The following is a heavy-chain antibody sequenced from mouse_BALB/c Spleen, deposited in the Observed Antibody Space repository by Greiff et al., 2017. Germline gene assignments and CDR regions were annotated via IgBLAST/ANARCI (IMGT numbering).Heavy chain of an antibody. J-gene: IGHJ3*01. Sequence: QVQLQQSGPELVKPGASVRISCKASGYTFTSYYIHWVKQRPGQGLEWIGWIYPGNVNTKYNEKFKGKATLTADKSSSTAYMQLSSLTSEDSAVYFCARGGDGYFAYWGQGTLVTVSA. D-gene: IGHD2-3*01. CDR3: ARGGDGYFAY. CDR2: IYPGNVNT. V-gene: IGHV1S56*01. CDR1: GYTFTSYY.